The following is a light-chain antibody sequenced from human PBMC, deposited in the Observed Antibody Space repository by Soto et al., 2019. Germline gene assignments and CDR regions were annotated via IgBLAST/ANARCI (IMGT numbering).Light chain of an antibody. J-gene: IGKJ3*01. V-gene: IGKV3-20*01. CDR3: HHYNNSPPFP. CDR2: GAS. CDR1: QSLSNRY. Sequence: EILLTQSPGTLSLSPGERAILSCRASQSLSNRYLAWYQQMPGRPPRLLIHGASLRAAGIPDRFSGSGSGTDFTLTINRLEPEDFAVYYCHHYNNSPPFPFGPGTRVDI.